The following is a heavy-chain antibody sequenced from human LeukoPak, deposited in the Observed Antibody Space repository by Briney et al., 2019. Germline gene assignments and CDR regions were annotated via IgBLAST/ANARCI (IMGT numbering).Heavy chain of an antibody. J-gene: IGHJ3*01. D-gene: IGHD3/OR15-3a*01. V-gene: IGHV4-39*01. CDR3: ARRRHNFDFYDV. CDR1: SDSIISNIYW. Sequence: SETLSLTCTVSSDSIISNIYWWDWLRLPPGKGLEWIGATFYTGRTFYSPSLKSRVSISVDTSKNQFSLDLSSATAADTAVYYCARRRHNFDFYDVWGQGTRVTVSS. CDR2: TFYTGRT.